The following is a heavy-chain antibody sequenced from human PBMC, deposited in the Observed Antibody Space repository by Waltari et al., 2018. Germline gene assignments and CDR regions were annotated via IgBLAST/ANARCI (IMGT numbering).Heavy chain of an antibody. D-gene: IGHD6-13*01. CDR1: GYTFTGYY. J-gene: IGHJ4*02. CDR3: AKEYSSSWGEYYFDY. CDR2: INPNSGGT. V-gene: IGHV1-2*02. Sequence: QVQLVQSGAEVKKPGASVKVSCKASGYTFTGYYMHWVRQAPGQGLEWMGWINPNSGGTNYAQKFQGRVTMTRDTSISTAYMELSRLRSDDTAVYYCAKEYSSSWGEYYFDYWGQGTLVTVSS.